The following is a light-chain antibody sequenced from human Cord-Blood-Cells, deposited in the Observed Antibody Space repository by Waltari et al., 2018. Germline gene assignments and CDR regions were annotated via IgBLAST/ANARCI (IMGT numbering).Light chain of an antibody. V-gene: IGLV2-14*01. Sequence: QSALTQPASVSGSPGQSITISCTGISSDVGGYNYVSWYQQHPGKAPKLMLYDVSNPPSGVSNRFSGSKSGDTASLTISGLQAEDEADYYCSSYTSSSTVFGGGTKLTVL. J-gene: IGLJ3*02. CDR3: SSYTSSSTV. CDR1: SSDVGGYNY. CDR2: DVS.